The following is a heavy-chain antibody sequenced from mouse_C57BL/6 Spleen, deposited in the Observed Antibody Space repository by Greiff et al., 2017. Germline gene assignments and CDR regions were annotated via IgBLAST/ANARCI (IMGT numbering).Heavy chain of an antibody. CDR3: ANYYGSSYEDYAMDY. CDR2: INPNYGTT. V-gene: IGHV1-39*01. J-gene: IGHJ4*01. Sequence: EVKLQQSGPELVKPGASVKISCKASGYSFTDYNMNWVKQSNGKSLEWIGVINPNYGTTSYNQKFKGKATLTVDQSSSTAYMQLNSLTSEDSAVYYCANYYGSSYEDYAMDYWGQGTSVTVSS. D-gene: IGHD1-1*01. CDR1: GYSFTDYN.